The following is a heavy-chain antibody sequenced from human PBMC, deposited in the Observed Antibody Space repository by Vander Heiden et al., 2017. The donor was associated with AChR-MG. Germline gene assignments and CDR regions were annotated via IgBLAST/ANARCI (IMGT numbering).Heavy chain of an antibody. CDR3: AKDQAGADAFDV. J-gene: IGHJ3*01. CDR1: GASIRGYY. V-gene: IGHV4-4*07. Sequence: QMQLQQSAPGLVGPSEDLSLTCTVPGASIRGYYWSWIRQPAGKGLEWIGHLSPGGKVDYNPSLKSRVTLSADTTKNQFFLELTSVTAADTAQYYCAKDQAGADAFDVWGRGTMITVSS. D-gene: IGHD6-13*01. CDR2: LSPGGKV.